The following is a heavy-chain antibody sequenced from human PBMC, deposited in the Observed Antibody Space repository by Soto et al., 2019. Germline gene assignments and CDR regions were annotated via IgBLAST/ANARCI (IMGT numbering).Heavy chain of an antibody. CDR3: ARDGLDLYYYDSSGYLFDY. J-gene: IGHJ4*02. CDR2: IWYDGSNK. V-gene: IGHV3-33*01. D-gene: IGHD3-22*01. CDR1: GFTFSSYG. Sequence: QVQLVESGGGVVQPGRSLRLSCVASGFTFSSYGMHWVRQAPGKGLEWVAVIWYDGSNKYYADSVKGRFTISRDNSKNTLYLQMNSLRAEDTAVYYCARDGLDLYYYDSSGYLFDYWGQGTLVTVSS.